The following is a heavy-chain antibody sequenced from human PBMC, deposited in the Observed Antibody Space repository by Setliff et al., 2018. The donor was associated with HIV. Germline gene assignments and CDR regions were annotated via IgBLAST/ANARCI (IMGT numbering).Heavy chain of an antibody. J-gene: IGHJ4*02. V-gene: IGHV4-30-4*08. D-gene: IGHD3-22*01. CDR2: IYYSGNT. CDR1: GGSISSADYY. CDR3: ARDRLTYCFDY. Sequence: SETLSLTCTVSGGSISSADYYWSWIRQPPGKGLEWIGYIYYSGNTYFNPALKSRITMSVDTSEDQFSLKLSSVTAADTAVYYCARDRLTYCFDYWGQGILVTVSS.